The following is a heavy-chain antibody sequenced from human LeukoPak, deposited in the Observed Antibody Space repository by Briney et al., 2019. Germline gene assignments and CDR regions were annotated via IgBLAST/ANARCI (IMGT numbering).Heavy chain of an antibody. CDR3: ARRPLKYNYYYGMDV. V-gene: IGHV4-39*01. J-gene: IGHJ6*02. Sequence: SETLSLTCTVSGGSISSSTYCWSWVRQPPGKGLEWIGCMYYSGSTYYSSSLKGRVTISLDTPKSQFSLRLNSVTASDTAVYYCARRPLKYNYYYGMDVWGQGTTVTVSS. CDR2: MYYSGST. CDR1: GGSISSSTYC.